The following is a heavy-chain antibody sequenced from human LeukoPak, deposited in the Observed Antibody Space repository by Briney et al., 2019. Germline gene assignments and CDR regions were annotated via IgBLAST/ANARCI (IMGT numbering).Heavy chain of an antibody. Sequence: PGGSLRLSCAASGFTFSSYSMNWVRQAPGKGLEWVSSISSSSSYIYYADSVKGRFTISRDNAKNSLYLQMNSLRAEDTAVYYCARAGLSVGATTPFFDYWGQGTLVTVSS. CDR2: ISSSSSYI. CDR3: ARAGLSVGATTPFFDY. D-gene: IGHD1-26*01. V-gene: IGHV3-21*01. CDR1: GFTFSSYS. J-gene: IGHJ4*02.